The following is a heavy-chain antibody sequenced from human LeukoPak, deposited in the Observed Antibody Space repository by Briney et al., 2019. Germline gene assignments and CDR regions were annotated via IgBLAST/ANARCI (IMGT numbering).Heavy chain of an antibody. CDR1: GFSLSSYW. D-gene: IGHD3/OR15-3a*01. CDR3: ARDQDWAFDY. CDR2: IKLDGSEK. Sequence: GGSLRLSCAASGFSLSSYWMAWVRQAPGKGLEWVANIKLDGSEKYYVDSVKGRFTISRDNAKKYLYLQMNSLRVEDTAVYYCARDQDWAFDYWGQGTLVTVSS. V-gene: IGHV3-7*01. J-gene: IGHJ4*02.